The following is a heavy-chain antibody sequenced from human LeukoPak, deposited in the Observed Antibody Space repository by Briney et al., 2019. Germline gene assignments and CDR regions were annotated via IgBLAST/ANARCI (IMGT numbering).Heavy chain of an antibody. V-gene: IGHV3-48*01. J-gene: IGHJ6*03. Sequence: PGGSLRLSCAASGFTFSSYSMNWVRQAPGKGLEWVSYISSSSSTIYYADSVKGRFTISRDNAKNSLYLQMNSLRAEDTALYYCAKDVAGTIYYYYMDVWGKGTTVTISS. CDR1: GFTFSSYS. CDR2: ISSSSSTI. CDR3: AKDVAGTIYYYYMDV. D-gene: IGHD6-19*01.